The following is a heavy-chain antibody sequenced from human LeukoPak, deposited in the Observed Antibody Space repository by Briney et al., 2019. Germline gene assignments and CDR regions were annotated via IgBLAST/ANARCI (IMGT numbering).Heavy chain of an antibody. CDR1: GFTFSGSA. V-gene: IGHV3-73*01. CDR3: TSTSNRGSPKPFDY. J-gene: IGHJ4*02. Sequence: GGSLRLSCAASGFTFSGSAMHWVRQASGKGLEWVGRIRSKANSYATAYAASVKGRFTISRDDSKNTAYLQMNSLKTEDTAVYYCTSTSNRGSPKPFDYWGQGTLVTVSS. D-gene: IGHD1-26*01. CDR2: IRSKANSYAT.